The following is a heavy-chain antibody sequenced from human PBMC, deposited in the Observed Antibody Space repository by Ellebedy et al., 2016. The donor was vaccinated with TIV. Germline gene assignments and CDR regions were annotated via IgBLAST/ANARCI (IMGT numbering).Heavy chain of an antibody. Sequence: ASVKVSXKASGGTFSSYAISWVRQAPGQGLEWMGGIIVIYGTANYAQKFQGRVTITADESTSTAYMELSSLRSEDTAVYYWARGGDYQLGYWDYYMGGWGKGTTVTGSS. CDR1: GGTFSSYA. J-gene: IGHJ6*03. CDR2: IIVIYGTA. D-gene: IGHD2-2*01. CDR3: ARGGDYQLGYWDYYMGG. V-gene: IGHV1-69*13.